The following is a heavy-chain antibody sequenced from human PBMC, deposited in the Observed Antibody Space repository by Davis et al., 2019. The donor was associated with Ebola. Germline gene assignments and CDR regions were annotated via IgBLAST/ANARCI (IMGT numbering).Heavy chain of an antibody. CDR1: GYTFTGYY. J-gene: IGHJ4*02. Sequence: ASVKVSCKASGYTFTGYYMHWVRQAPGQGLEWMGWINPNSGGTNYAQKFQGWVTMTRDTSISTAYMELSRLRSDDTAVYYCARDSMTYYDFWSGYSYFDYWGQGTLVTASS. V-gene: IGHV1-2*04. D-gene: IGHD3-3*01. CDR3: ARDSMTYYDFWSGYSYFDY. CDR2: INPNSGGT.